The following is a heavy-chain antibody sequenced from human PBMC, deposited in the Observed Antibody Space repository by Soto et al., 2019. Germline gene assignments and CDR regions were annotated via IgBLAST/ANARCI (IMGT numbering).Heavy chain of an antibody. D-gene: IGHD1-26*01. CDR3: ARTVGATIRRFDP. CDR2: ISAYNGNT. J-gene: IGHJ5*02. CDR1: GYTFTNYG. V-gene: IGHV1-18*01. Sequence: QVQLVQSGGDMKKPGASVKVSCKASGYTFTNYGISWVRQAPGQGLEWMGWISAYNGNTNYPQKFQGRVTMTTDTSTTTADIEMRSLRFDDTAVYYCARTVGATIRRFDPWRQGTLVTVS.